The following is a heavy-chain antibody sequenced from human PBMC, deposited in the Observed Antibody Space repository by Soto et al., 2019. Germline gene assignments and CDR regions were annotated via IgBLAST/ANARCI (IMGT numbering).Heavy chain of an antibody. CDR3: ARVSSGWCTRDPYYFDN. V-gene: IGHV4-4*02. CDR1: GGSFSSTNW. D-gene: IGHD6-19*01. Sequence: QVQLQESGPGLVKPSGTLSLTCAASGGSFSSTNWWSWVRQPPGKGQEWMGENCDGGNTNYNPPLKSRDTMSGDTSKDQFSLKLIAVTAADTAMYYCARVSSGWCTRDPYYFDNWGQGTLVTVSS. J-gene: IGHJ4*02. CDR2: NCDGGNT.